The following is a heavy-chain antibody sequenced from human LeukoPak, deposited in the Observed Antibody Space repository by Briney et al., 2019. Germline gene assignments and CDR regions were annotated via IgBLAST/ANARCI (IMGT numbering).Heavy chain of an antibody. CDR2: IYSSGIT. CDR3: ARYRSSLAAFDY. Sequence: SETLSLTCSVSGGSINNYYWSWIRQSPGKGLEWIGYIYSSGITNYSPSLRSRVTISVDTSESQISLKLRSVTAADTAVYFCARYRSSLAAFDYWGQGTLVTVTS. CDR1: GGSINNYY. V-gene: IGHV4-59*08. D-gene: IGHD6-6*01. J-gene: IGHJ4*02.